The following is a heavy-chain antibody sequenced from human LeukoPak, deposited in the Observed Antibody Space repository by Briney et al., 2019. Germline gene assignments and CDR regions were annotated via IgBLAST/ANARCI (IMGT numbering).Heavy chain of an antibody. V-gene: IGHV3-7*01. CDR1: GFPFDVQT. J-gene: IGHJ4*02. D-gene: IGHD1-26*01. CDR3: ARGGATRGRFEN. CDR2: MREDGSVI. Sequence: GGSLRLSCAASGFPFDVQTMSWVRQAPGKGLAWVASMREDGSVIYYVDSVKGRFTISRDNPKNSLYLQMNSLRAEDTAVYYCARGGATRGRFENWGQGALVTVSS.